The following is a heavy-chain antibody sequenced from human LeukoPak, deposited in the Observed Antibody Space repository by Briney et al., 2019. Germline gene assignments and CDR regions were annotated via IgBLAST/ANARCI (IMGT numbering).Heavy chain of an antibody. V-gene: IGHV4-39*01. CDR3: ASLEGDDTDYYMDV. CDR2: IYYSGST. CDR1: GGSISSSSYY. D-gene: IGHD3-16*01. J-gene: IGHJ6*03. Sequence: SETLFLTCTVSGGSISSSSYYWGWIRQPPGKGLEWIGSIYYSGSTYYNPSLKSRVTISVDTSKNQFSLKLSSVTAADTAVYYCASLEGDDTDYYMDVWGKGTTVTISS.